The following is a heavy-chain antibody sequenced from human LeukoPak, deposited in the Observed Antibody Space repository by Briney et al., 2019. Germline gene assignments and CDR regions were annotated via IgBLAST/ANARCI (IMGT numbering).Heavy chain of an antibody. CDR1: GGSISSGGYY. CDR3: ARGTTVTAEGYFDY. D-gene: IGHD4-17*01. V-gene: IGHV4-31*03. J-gene: IGHJ4*02. CDR2: IYYSGST. Sequence: PSETLSLTCTVSGGSISSGGYYWSWIRQHPGKGLEWIGYIYYSGSTYYNPSLKSRVTISVDTSKNQFSLKLSSVTAADTAVYYCARGTTVTAEGYFDYWGQGTLVTVSS.